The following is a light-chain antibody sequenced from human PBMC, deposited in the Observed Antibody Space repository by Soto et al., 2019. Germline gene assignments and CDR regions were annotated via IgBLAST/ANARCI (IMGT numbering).Light chain of an antibody. CDR1: QSVSSSY. Sequence: ELVLTQSPGTLSLSPGERVTLSCRASQSVSSSYLAWYQQKPGQAPRLLIYGTSSRATGIPDRFSGSGSGTDFTLTISRLEPEDFAVYYCQQYDISPWTFGQGTKVEIK. V-gene: IGKV3-20*01. CDR3: QQYDISPWT. CDR2: GTS. J-gene: IGKJ1*01.